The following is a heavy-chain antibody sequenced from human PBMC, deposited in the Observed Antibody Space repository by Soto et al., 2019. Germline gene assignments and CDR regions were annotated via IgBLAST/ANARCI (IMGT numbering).Heavy chain of an antibody. V-gene: IGHV4-39*07. CDR2: IYYSGST. Sequence: SETLSLTCTVSDASITSASYFWDWIRQPPGKGLEWIGSIYYSGSTYTNPSLKSRVTISVDTSKNQFSLRLSSVTAADTAVYYCARFLGGSGGGYYYYGMDVWGQGTTVTSP. CDR1: DASITSASYF. D-gene: IGHD3-16*01. CDR3: ARFLGGSGGGYYYYGMDV. J-gene: IGHJ6*02.